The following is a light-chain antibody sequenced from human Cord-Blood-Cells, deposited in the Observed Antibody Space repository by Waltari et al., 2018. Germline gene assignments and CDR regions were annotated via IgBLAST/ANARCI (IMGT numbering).Light chain of an antibody. CDR1: QSISSW. V-gene: IGKV1-5*01. Sequence: DIQMTHPPSTLSACVGDRVTITCRASQSISSWLAWYQQKPGKAPKLLIYDASSLESGVPSRFSGSGSGTEFTLTISSLQPDDFATYSCQQYNSYPYTFGQGTKLEIK. CDR3: QQYNSYPYT. CDR2: DAS. J-gene: IGKJ2*01.